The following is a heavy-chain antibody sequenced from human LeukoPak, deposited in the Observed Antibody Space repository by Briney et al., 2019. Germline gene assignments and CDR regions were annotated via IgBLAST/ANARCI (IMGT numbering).Heavy chain of an antibody. J-gene: IGHJ4*02. CDR1: GFTLSSQR. V-gene: IGHV3-74*01. Sequence: GGSLRLSCAVSGFTLSSQRMHWVRQAPGKGLVWVSLIKTDGSSTNYADSVKGRFTVSRDNAKNTLYLQTSSLRAEDTAMYYCHPLAYISDWGQGTLVTVSS. CDR3: HPLAYISD. D-gene: IGHD6-19*01. CDR2: IKTDGSST.